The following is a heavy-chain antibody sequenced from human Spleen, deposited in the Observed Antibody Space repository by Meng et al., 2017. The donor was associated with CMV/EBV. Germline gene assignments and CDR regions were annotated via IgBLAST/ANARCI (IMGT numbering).Heavy chain of an antibody. Sequence: GGSLRLSCAASGFTFSSYAMHWVRQAPGKGLEWVAVISYDGSNKYYADSVKGRFTISRDNSKNTLYLQMNSLRGEDTAVYYCAKANVGGSDYFYYYGMDVWGQGTTVTVSS. V-gene: IGHV3-30*04. CDR2: ISYDGSNK. D-gene: IGHD2-15*01. J-gene: IGHJ6*02. CDR1: GFTFSSYA. CDR3: AKANVGGSDYFYYYGMDV.